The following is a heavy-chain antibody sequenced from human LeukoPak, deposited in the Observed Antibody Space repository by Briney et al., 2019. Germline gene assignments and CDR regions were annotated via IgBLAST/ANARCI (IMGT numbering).Heavy chain of an antibody. CDR1: GFTFSSYA. D-gene: IGHD1-14*01. V-gene: IGHV3-23*01. Sequence: GGSLRLSCAASGFTFSSYAMSWVRQAPGKGLEWVSSLSGSARSTYYADSVKGRFTISRDNSKNTLYLQMISLRAEDTAVYYCATDLRTPSAWGQGTLVTVSS. CDR2: LSGSARST. J-gene: IGHJ5*02. CDR3: ATDLRTPSA.